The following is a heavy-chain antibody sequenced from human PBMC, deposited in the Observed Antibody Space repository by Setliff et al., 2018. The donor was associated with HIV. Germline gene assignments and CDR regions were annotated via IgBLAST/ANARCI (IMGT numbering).Heavy chain of an antibody. CDR1: GYSISTAYY. D-gene: IGHD1-1*01. CDR2: INHSGST. V-gene: IGHV4-38-2*02. CDR3: ARDWNHYFYYMDV. Sequence: SETLSLTCAVSGYSISTAYYWGWIRLPPGKGLEWIGEINHSGSTNYNPSLKSRVTISVDTSKNQFSLKLTSVTAADTAVYYCARDWNHYFYYMDVWGKGTTVTVSS. J-gene: IGHJ6*03.